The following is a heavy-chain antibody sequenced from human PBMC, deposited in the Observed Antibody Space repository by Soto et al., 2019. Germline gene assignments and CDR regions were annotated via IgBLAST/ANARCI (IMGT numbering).Heavy chain of an antibody. J-gene: IGHJ5*02. Sequence: QVRLQQWGAGLVRPSETLSLTCAVYGGSFNNYCWSWIRQPPGKGLGGFTEVCPGGRTNYSPTLKREVRIAVEGSKNQFSLRLTSVTVADTAVYYCARGDYGQYDAYNWFDPWGQGNLVIVAS. V-gene: IGHV4-34*02. CDR1: GGSFNNYC. CDR2: VCPGGRT. CDR3: ARGDYGQYDAYNWFDP. D-gene: IGHD3-10*01.